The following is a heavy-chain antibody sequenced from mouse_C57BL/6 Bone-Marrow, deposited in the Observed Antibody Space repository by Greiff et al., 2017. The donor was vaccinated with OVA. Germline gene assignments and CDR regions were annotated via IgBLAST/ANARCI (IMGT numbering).Heavy chain of an antibody. D-gene: IGHD2-3*01. CDR1: GFTFSDYG. V-gene: IGHV5-17*01. J-gene: IGHJ3*01. Sequence: EVKVIESGGDLVKPGGSLKLSCAASGFTFSDYGMHWVRQAPEKGLEWVAYISSGSSTIYYADTVKGRFTISRDNAKNTLFLQMTSLRSEDTAMYYCARKDGYYFWFAYWGQGTLVTVSA. CDR2: ISSGSSTI. CDR3: ARKDGYYFWFAY.